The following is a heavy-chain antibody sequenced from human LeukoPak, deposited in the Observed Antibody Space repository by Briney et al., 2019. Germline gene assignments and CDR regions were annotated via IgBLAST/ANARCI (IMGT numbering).Heavy chain of an antibody. CDR2: IYYSGST. D-gene: IGHD3-10*02. Sequence: SETLSLTCTVSGGSISSYYWSWIRQPPGKGLEWIGYIYYSGSTNYNPSLKSRVTISVDTSKNQFSLKLSSVTAADTAVYYCARGLSSGSYYYYYGMDVWGQGTTVTVSS. J-gene: IGHJ6*02. V-gene: IGHV4-59*01. CDR1: GGSISSYY. CDR3: ARGLSSGSYYYYYGMDV.